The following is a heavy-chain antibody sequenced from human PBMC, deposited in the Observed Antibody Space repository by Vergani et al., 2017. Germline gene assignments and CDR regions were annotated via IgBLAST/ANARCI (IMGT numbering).Heavy chain of an antibody. CDR3: ARYSGGDSEYFQH. V-gene: IGHV4-30-4*01. CDR2: IYYSGFT. Sequence: QVQLQESGPGLVKPSQTLSLTCTVSGGSISSDNYYWSWIRQPPGKGLEWIGYIYYSGFTYYNPSLKSRVTISVDTSKNQFSLKLSSLTAADTAVYYCARYSGGDSEYFQHWGQGTLVTVSS. D-gene: IGHD1-26*01. CDR1: GGSISSDNYY. J-gene: IGHJ1*01.